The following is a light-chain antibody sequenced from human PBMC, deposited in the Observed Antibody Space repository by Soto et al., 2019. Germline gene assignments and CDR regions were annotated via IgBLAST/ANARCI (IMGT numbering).Light chain of an antibody. CDR3: QQYGSSPWT. CDR2: GAS. CDR1: QSVSGSY. J-gene: IGKJ1*01. Sequence: EIVLTQSPGTLSLSPGESATLSCRASQSVSGSYVAWVQQSPGQAPRLLIYGASRRSTGIPDRFSGSGSGTDFSLTISRLEPEDFAVYYCQQYGSSPWTFGQGTNVEIK. V-gene: IGKV3-20*01.